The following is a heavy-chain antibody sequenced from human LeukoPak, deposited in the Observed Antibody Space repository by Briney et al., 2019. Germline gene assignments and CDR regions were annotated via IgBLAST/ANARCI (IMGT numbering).Heavy chain of an antibody. V-gene: IGHV1-69*01. J-gene: IGHJ4*02. CDR3: ARPPGIAVTGTPYYFDY. Sequence: SVKVSCKASGGTFSSYAISWVRQAPGQGLEWMGGIIPIFGTANYAQKFQGRVTITADESTSTAYMELSSLRSEDTAVYYCARPPGIAVTGTPYYFDYWGQGTLVTVSS. D-gene: IGHD6-19*01. CDR2: IIPIFGTA. CDR1: GGTFSSYA.